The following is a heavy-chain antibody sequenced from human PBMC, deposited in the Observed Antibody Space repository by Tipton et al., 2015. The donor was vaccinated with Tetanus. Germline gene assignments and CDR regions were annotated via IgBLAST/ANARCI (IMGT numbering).Heavy chain of an antibody. J-gene: IGHJ6*02. D-gene: IGHD2-15*01. V-gene: IGHV3-23*01. CDR1: GFTFSSYA. CDR2: ISGSGGST. CDR3: AKEMVAATPPFYYYGMDV. Sequence: SLRLSCAASGFTFSSYAMSWVRQAPGKGLEWVSAISGSGGSTYYADSVKGRFTISRDNSKNTLYLQMNSLRAEDTAVYYCAKEMVAATPPFYYYGMDVWSQGTTVTVSS.